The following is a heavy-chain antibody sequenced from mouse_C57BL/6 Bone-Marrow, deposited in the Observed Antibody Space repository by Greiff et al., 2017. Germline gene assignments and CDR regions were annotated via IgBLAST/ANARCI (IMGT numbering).Heavy chain of an antibody. J-gene: IGHJ1*03. Sequence: EVQLQQSGPELVKPGDSVKISCKASGYSFTGYFMNWVMQSHGKSLEWIGRINPYNGDTFYNQKFKGKATLTVDKSSSTAHMELRSLTSEDSAVYYCASSPLYYGSSYWYFDVWGTGTTVTVSS. CDR1: GYSFTGYF. V-gene: IGHV1-20*01. D-gene: IGHD1-1*01. CDR3: ASSPLYYGSSYWYFDV. CDR2: INPYNGDT.